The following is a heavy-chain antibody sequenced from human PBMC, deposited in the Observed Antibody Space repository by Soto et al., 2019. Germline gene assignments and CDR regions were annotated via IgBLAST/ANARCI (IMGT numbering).Heavy chain of an antibody. D-gene: IGHD3-10*01. Sequence: SETLSLTCAVSGYSISSGYYWGWIRQPPGKGLEWIGSIYHSGSTYYNPSLKSRVTISVDTSKNQFSLKLSSVTAADTAVYYCASSAGHPGDFFYYNGMDVWGQGTTVTVS. CDR3: ASSAGHPGDFFYYNGMDV. CDR2: IYHSGST. CDR1: GYSISSGYY. J-gene: IGHJ6*02. V-gene: IGHV4-38-2*01.